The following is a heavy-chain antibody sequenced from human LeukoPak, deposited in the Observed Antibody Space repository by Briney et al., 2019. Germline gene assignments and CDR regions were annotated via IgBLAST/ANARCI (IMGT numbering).Heavy chain of an antibody. CDR1: GGSISSSSYY. D-gene: IGHD4-23*01. V-gene: IGHV4-39*01. CDR2: IYYSGST. J-gene: IGHJ5*02. Sequence: SETLSLTCTVSGGSISSSSYYWGWIRQPPGKGLEWIGSIYYSGSTYYNPSLKSRVTISVDTSMNQFSLKLSSVTAADTAVYYCARVGGYSYNWFDPWGQGTLVTVSS. CDR3: ARVGGYSYNWFDP.